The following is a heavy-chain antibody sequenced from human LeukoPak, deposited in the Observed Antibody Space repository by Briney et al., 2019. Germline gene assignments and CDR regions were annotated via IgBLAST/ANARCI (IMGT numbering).Heavy chain of an antibody. J-gene: IGHJ3*01. CDR1: GFTVSNYY. CDR2: IYSGGTK. D-gene: IGHD3-22*01. V-gene: IGHV3-53*01. CDR3: AKDYYYDPVDAFDV. Sequence: GGSLRLSCAVSGFTVSNYYMSWVRQAPGKGLEWVSIIYSGGTKYYADSVKGRFTISRDNSKNTQYLQMNSLRAEDTAVYYCAKDYYYDPVDAFDVWGQGTMVSVSS.